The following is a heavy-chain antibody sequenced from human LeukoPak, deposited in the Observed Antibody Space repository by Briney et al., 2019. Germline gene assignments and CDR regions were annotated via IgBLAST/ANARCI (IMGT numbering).Heavy chain of an antibody. CDR2: IRYDGSKK. V-gene: IGHV3-30*02. J-gene: IGHJ5*02. CDR3: AGGLIAAEENWFDP. CDR1: GFTFSSYA. D-gene: IGHD6-13*01. Sequence: GGSLRLSCAASGFTFSSYAMHWVRQAPGEGLEWVAFIRYDGSKKYYADSVKGRFTISRDNSKNTLYLQMNSLRAEDTAVYYCAGGLIAAEENWFDPWGQGTLVTVSS.